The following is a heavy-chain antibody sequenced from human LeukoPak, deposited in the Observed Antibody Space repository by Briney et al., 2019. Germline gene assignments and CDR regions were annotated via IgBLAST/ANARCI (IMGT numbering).Heavy chain of an antibody. CDR1: GFTFSDYY. V-gene: IGHV3-11*01. Sequence: GGSLRLSCAASGFTFSDYYMSWIRQAPGKGLEWVSYISSSGSTIYYADSVKGRFTISRDNAKSSLYLQMNSLRAEDTAVYYCARVLSMSPYYYYYYGMDVWGQGTTVTVSS. CDR2: ISSSGSTI. J-gene: IGHJ6*02. CDR3: ARVLSMSPYYYYYYGMDV.